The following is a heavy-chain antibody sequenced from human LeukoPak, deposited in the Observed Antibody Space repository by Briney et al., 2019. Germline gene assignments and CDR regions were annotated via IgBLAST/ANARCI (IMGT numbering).Heavy chain of an antibody. CDR1: GGSFSSSA. D-gene: IGHD3-16*01. J-gene: IGHJ6*02. Sequence: GASVKVSCKASGGSFSSSAISWVRQAPGQGLEWVGRIIPILGTANYAQNFQGRVTITADKSTSTAYMELSSLRSEDTAFYYCARVGLGSPASGMDVWGQGTTVTVSS. CDR2: IIPILGTA. V-gene: IGHV1-69*04. CDR3: ARVGLGSPASGMDV.